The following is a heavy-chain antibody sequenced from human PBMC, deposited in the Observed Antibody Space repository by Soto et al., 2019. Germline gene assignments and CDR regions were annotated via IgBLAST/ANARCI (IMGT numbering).Heavy chain of an antibody. Sequence: GESLKISCKGSGYSFTSYWIGWVRQMPGKGLEWMGIIYPGDSDTRYSPSFQGQVTISADKSISTAYLQWSSLKASDTAMYYCARIRIRWEPLRAFDIWGQGTMVTVSS. CDR3: ARIRIRWEPLRAFDI. J-gene: IGHJ3*02. CDR1: GYSFTSYW. D-gene: IGHD1-26*01. CDR2: IYPGDSDT. V-gene: IGHV5-51*01.